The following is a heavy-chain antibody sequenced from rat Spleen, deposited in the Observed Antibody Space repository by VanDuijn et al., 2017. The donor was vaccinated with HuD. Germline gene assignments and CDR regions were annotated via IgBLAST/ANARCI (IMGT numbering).Heavy chain of an antibody. Sequence: EVQLVESGGGLVQPGRSLKLSCAASGFTFSNYDMAWVRQAPTKGLEWFASISPSGGSTYYRDSVKGRFTISRDNAKNTLYLQMDSLRSEDTATYYCAKGGYNYGWFAYWGQGTLVTVSS. CDR1: GFTFSNYD. V-gene: IGHV5-19*01. CDR2: ISPSGGST. CDR3: AKGGYNYGWFAY. D-gene: IGHD1-4*01. J-gene: IGHJ3*01.